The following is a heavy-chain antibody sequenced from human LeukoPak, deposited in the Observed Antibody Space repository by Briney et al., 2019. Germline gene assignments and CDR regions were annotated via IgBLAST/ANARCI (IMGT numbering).Heavy chain of an antibody. CDR2: INTDGSTT. Sequence: GGSLRLSCAASGFTFSSYWMHWVRQAPGKGLVWVSRINTDGSTTTYADSVKGRFTISRDNSKNTLYLQMNSLRAEDTAVYYCAKGQNYFGYWGQGTLVTVSS. J-gene: IGHJ4*02. CDR3: AKGQNYFGY. V-gene: IGHV3-74*01. CDR1: GFTFSSYW.